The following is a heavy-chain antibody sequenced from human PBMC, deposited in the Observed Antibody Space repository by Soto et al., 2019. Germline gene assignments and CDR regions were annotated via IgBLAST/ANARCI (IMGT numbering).Heavy chain of an antibody. CDR2: INPGDGGT. CDR1: GYAFISYY. Sequence: QVQLVQSGAEVKRPGASVKVSCKASGYAFISYYMHWVRQSPGQGLGWLGVINPGDGGTTYAQEFQGRVTMTRDTSTRTVYMELSSQRSENTAVYYCARKYYFDYWGQGTLVTVSS. J-gene: IGHJ4*02. V-gene: IGHV1-46*01. CDR3: ARKYYFDY.